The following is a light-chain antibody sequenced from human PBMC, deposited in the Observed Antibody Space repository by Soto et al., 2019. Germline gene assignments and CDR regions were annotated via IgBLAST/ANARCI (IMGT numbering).Light chain of an antibody. Sequence: DIQLTQSPSFLSASVGDRVTITCRASQAISSSLAWYQHNPGKAPKLLIYAASTLQNGVTSSFSGSGSGTEFTLTISSLQPEDFETYYCQHLNDYRYTFGQGTKVEIK. CDR1: QAISSS. CDR3: QHLNDYRYT. V-gene: IGKV1-9*01. J-gene: IGKJ2*01. CDR2: AAS.